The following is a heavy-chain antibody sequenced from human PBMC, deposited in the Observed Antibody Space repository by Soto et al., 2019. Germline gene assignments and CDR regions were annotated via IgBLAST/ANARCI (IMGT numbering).Heavy chain of an antibody. D-gene: IGHD3-3*01. J-gene: IGHJ4*02. CDR1: GGSIGSYY. Sequence: QVQLQESGPGLVKPSETLSLTCSVSGGSIGSYYWSWIRQPPGKGLEWIGYIYYSGSTNYNPSLTSRVTISVDPSKNQFSLKLSSVTAADTAVYYCARGGWSQIDYWGQGTLVTVSS. V-gene: IGHV4-59*08. CDR2: IYYSGST. CDR3: ARGGWSQIDY.